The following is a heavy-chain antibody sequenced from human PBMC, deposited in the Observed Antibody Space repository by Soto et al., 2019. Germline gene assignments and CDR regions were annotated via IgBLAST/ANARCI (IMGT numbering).Heavy chain of an antibody. CDR3: AREFIVATTRWFDY. Sequence: LSGTCADPGGCSSINYWRWMRQPAGKGLEWIGRIYTSGSTNYNPSLKSRVTMSVDTSKNQFSLKLSSVTAADTAVYYCAREFIVATTRWFDYWRQGTPVTVS. CDR1: GGCSSINY. J-gene: IGHJ4*02. D-gene: IGHD5-12*01. V-gene: IGHV4-4*07. CDR2: IYTSGST.